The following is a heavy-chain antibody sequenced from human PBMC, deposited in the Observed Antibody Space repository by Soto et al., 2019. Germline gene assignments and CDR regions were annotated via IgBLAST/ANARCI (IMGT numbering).Heavy chain of an antibody. D-gene: IGHD6-19*01. Sequence: QVQLVESGGGVVQPGRSLRLSCAASGFTFSNYAMHWVRQAPGKGLEWVAVISYDGSNKHYADSVKGRFTISRDNSKNTLYLQMNSLRAEDTAVYYCARATSGWYKDAFDIWGQGTMVTVSS. CDR2: ISYDGSNK. CDR1: GFTFSNYA. V-gene: IGHV3-30-3*01. J-gene: IGHJ3*02. CDR3: ARATSGWYKDAFDI.